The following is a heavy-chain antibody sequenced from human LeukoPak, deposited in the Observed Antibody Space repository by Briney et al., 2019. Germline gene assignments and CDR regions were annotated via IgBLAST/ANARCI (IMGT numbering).Heavy chain of an antibody. V-gene: IGHV3-49*03. CDR3: TRSPVRLNWFDP. CDR1: GFMFGDYA. Sequence: QTGGSLRLSCTASGFMFGDYAMNWFRQAPGKGLEWVSFIRSKVYGGTTEYAGSVKGRFIISRDDSKSIAYLQMNSLKTEDTAVYYCTRSPVRLNWFDPWGQGTLVIVSS. J-gene: IGHJ5*02. CDR2: IRSKVYGGTT.